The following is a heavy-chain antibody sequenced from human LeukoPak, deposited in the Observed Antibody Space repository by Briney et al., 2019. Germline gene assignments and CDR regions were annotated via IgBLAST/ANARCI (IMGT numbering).Heavy chain of an antibody. V-gene: IGHV3-9*01. CDR3: AKDMGIH. J-gene: IGHJ4*02. CDR2: ISWNSGSI. CDR1: GFTFDDYA. Sequence: QSGGSLRLSCAASGFTFDDYAMHWVRQAPGKGLEWVSGISWNSGSIGYADSVKGRFTISRDNAKNSLYLQMNSLRAEDTALYYCAKDMGIHWGQGTLVTVSS.